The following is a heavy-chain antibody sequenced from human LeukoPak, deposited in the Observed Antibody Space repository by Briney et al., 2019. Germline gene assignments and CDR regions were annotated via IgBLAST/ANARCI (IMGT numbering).Heavy chain of an antibody. CDR2: ISYDGSNK. J-gene: IGHJ4*02. D-gene: IGHD6-19*01. V-gene: IGHV3-30-3*01. CDR3: ARESDSSGWYDY. Sequence: PGGSLRLSCAASGFTFSSYAMHWVRQAPGKGLEWVAVISYDGSNKYYADSVKGRFTISRDNSKNTLYLQMSSLRSEDTAFYFCARESDSSGWYDYWGQGTLVTVSS. CDR1: GFTFSSYA.